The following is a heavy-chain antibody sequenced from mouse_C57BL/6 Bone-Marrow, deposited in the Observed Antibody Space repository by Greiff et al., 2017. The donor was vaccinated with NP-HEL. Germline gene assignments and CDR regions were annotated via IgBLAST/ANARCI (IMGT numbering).Heavy chain of an antibody. D-gene: IGHD1-1*01. J-gene: IGHJ1*03. CDR1: GYSITSGYY. CDR3: ARCTTVVATRYFDV. CDR2: ISYDGSN. V-gene: IGHV3-6*01. Sequence: EVQVVESGPGLVKPSQSLSLTCSVTGYSITSGYYWNWIRQFPGNKLEWMGYISYDGSNNYNPSLKNRISITRDTSKNQFFLKLNSVTTEDTATYYCARCTTVVATRYFDVWGTGTTVTVSS.